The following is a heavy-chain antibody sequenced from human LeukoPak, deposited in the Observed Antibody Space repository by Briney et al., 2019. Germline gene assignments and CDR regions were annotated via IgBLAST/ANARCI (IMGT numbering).Heavy chain of an antibody. Sequence: GASMSFSGAASCFTFSSYGVRWLHQAPGKGLVGVIVIWNDGSNKYYADSVKGRFTISRDNSKNPLYLQMDSLRAEDTAVYYCAKGNCGGDCYSPDYWGQGTLVTVSS. CDR3: AKGNCGGDCYSPDY. CDR1: CFTFSSYG. D-gene: IGHD2-21*02. J-gene: IGHJ4*02. V-gene: IGHV3-33*06. CDR2: IWNDGSNK.